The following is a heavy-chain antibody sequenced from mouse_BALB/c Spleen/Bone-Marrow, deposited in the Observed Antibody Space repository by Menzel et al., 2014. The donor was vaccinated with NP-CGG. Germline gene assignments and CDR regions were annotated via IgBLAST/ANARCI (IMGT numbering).Heavy chain of an antibody. CDR3: ARGGNYAWFAY. J-gene: IGHJ3*01. CDR2: ISSGSSTI. V-gene: IGHV5-17*02. D-gene: IGHD2-1*01. Sequence: EVQLQESGGGLVQPGGSRKFSCAASGFTFSSFGMHWVRQAPEKGLEWVAYISSGSSTIYYADTVKGRFTISRDNPKNTLFLQMTSLRSEDTAMYYCARGGNYAWFAYWGQGTLVTVS. CDR1: GFTFSSFG.